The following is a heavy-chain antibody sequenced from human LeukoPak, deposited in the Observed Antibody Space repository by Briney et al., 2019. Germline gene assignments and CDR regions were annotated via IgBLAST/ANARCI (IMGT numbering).Heavy chain of an antibody. D-gene: IGHD4-17*01. V-gene: IGHV1-69*04. CDR1: GGTFSSYA. CDR3: ARGLRNYYYYGMDV. Sequence: SVKVSCKASGGTFSSYAISWVRQAPGQGLEWMGRIIPILGIANYAQKFQGRVTITADKSTSTAYMELSSLRSEDTAVYYCARGLRNYYYYGMDVWGQGTTVTVSS. J-gene: IGHJ6*02. CDR2: IIPILGIA.